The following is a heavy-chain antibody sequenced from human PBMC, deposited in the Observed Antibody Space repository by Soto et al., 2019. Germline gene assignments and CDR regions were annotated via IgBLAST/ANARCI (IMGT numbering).Heavy chain of an antibody. CDR1: GDSINSNNNY. J-gene: IGHJ5*02. Sequence: SETLSLTCTVSGDSINSNNNYWSWIRQPPGEGLEWIGFISYSGTTSYSPSLKSRVAISLDTSKNQFSLSLSSVTAADTAVYYCARGRGYSYGLDPWGQGTLVTVSS. CDR3: ARGRGYSYGLDP. D-gene: IGHD5-18*01. V-gene: IGHV4-30-4*01. CDR2: ISYSGTT.